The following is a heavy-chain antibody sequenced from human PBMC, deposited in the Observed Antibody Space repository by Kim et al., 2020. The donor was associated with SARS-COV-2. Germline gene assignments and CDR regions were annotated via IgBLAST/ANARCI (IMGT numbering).Heavy chain of an antibody. D-gene: IGHD4-17*01. J-gene: IGHJ5*02. V-gene: IGHV3-48*02. Sequence: ADSEKGRCTISRDNAKNSLYLQMNSLRDEETAVYYCARDKDYGNYGGFDPWGQGALGTVSS. CDR3: ARDKDYGNYGGFDP.